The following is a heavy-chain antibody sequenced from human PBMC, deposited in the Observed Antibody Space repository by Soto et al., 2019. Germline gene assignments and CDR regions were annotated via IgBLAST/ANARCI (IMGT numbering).Heavy chain of an antibody. CDR2: ISAGSIYI. CDR1: GFSFSSYT. Sequence: GSLRLSCEASGFSFSSYTMNWVRQAPGKGLEWVSSISAGSIYIYYPDSVKGRFTISRDNAKNSLYLQMNSLRADDAAVYYCARDRVEGYYDSSGYSLWGQGTLVTVSS. CDR3: ARDRVEGYYDSSGYSL. D-gene: IGHD3-22*01. J-gene: IGHJ4*02. V-gene: IGHV3-21*01.